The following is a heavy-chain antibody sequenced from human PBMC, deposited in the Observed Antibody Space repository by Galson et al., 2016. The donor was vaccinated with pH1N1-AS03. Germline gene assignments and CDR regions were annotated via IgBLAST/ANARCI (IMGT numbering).Heavy chain of an antibody. D-gene: IGHD3-10*01. CDR3: AKMLRGITAVGFES. CDR1: GFTFSDSG. V-gene: IGHV3-30*18. J-gene: IGHJ5*01. Sequence: SLRLSCAASGFTFSDSGMHWVRQPPGKGLEWVAVISKDARGKFYADSVQGRFTISRDKSNNSVYLHMNSLRTEDTAVYYCAKMLRGITAVGFESWGQGILVIVSS. CDR2: ISKDARGK.